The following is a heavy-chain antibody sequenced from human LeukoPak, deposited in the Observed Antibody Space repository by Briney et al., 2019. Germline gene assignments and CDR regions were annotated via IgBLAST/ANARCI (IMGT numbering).Heavy chain of an antibody. Sequence: GGSLRLSCAASGFSISTYWIHWVRQAPGKGLVWVSRINPDGSTTYYADSVKGRFTISRDNAKNTLYLQMNSLRAEDTAVYYCVCGNCGGDFYYYYYYMDVWGKGTTVTISS. CDR1: GFSISTYW. CDR3: VCGNCGGDFYYYYYYMDV. J-gene: IGHJ6*03. V-gene: IGHV3-74*01. CDR2: INPDGSTT. D-gene: IGHD2-21*02.